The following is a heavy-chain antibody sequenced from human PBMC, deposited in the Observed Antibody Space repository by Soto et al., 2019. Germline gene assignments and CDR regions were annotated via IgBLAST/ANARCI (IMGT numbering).Heavy chain of an antibody. CDR3: ARGGKCHSVDLWEASYSHGLDV. D-gene: IGHD1-26*01. V-gene: IGHV1-69*01. CDR1: GGTFKKFA. CDR2: TLPFLGSS. J-gene: IGHJ6*02. Sequence: QVQLVQSGPEVKKPGSSVKVSCEASGGTFKKFAISWVRQAPGQGLEWMGGTLPFLGSSKYPQKFQGRVTIAADESATTTYMELTGLTSEDTAVYYCARGGKCHSVDLWEASYSHGLDVWGQGTTVTVSS.